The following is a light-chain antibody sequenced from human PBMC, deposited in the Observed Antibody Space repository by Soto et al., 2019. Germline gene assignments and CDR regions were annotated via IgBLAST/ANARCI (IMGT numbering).Light chain of an antibody. CDR1: QSISSW. J-gene: IGKJ1*01. V-gene: IGKV1-5*01. Sequence: IQMTQSPSTLSASVGDRVTITCRASQSISSWLAWYQQKPEKAPNLLIYDASSLESGVPSRFSGSGSGTEVTLTISSLQPDDVATYYSQQYNSYSCTFGQGTKVEIK. CDR3: QQYNSYSCT. CDR2: DAS.